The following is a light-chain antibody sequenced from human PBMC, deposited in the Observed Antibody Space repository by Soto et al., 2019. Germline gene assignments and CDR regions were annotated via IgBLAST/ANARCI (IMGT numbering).Light chain of an antibody. CDR2: DVS. J-gene: IGLJ7*01. V-gene: IGLV2-14*01. CDR3: SSYTSSSTPFV. CDR1: SSDVGSYNY. Sequence: QSALTQPASVSGSPGQSITISCTGTSSDVGSYNYVSWYQQHPGKAPKLMIYDVSNRPSGVSNRFSGSKSCNTASLTISGLQAEDEADYYCSSYTSSSTPFVFGTGTQLTVL.